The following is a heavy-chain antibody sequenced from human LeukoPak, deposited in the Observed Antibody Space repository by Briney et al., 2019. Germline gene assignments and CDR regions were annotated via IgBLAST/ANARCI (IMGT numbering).Heavy chain of an antibody. CDR3: ARVVANLFNWFDP. Sequence: ASVKVSCKASGYTFTGYYMHWVRQAPGQGLEWMGWINPNSGGTNYAQKFQGRVTMTRDTSISTAYMELSRLRSDVTAVYYCARVVANLFNWFDPWGQGTLVTVSS. J-gene: IGHJ5*02. D-gene: IGHD2-15*01. CDR1: GYTFTGYY. CDR2: INPNSGGT. V-gene: IGHV1-2*02.